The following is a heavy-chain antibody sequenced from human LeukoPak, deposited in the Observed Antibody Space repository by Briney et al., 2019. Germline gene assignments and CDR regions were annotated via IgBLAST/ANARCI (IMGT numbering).Heavy chain of an antibody. V-gene: IGHV3-7*01. J-gene: IGHJ4*02. Sequence: GGSLRLSCAASGFTFRSYWMSWVRQAPGKGLEWVANIKQDGSEKDYVDSVKGRFTISRDNAKKSLYLQMNSLRAEDTAVYYCARGEAGVYNYWGQGTLVTVSS. CDR2: IKQDGSEK. D-gene: IGHD2-8*01. CDR1: GFTFRSYW. CDR3: ARGEAGVYNY.